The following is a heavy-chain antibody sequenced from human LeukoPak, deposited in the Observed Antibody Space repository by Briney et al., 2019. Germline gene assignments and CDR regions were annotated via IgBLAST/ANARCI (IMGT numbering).Heavy chain of an antibody. D-gene: IGHD1-26*01. CDR2: IYYTGST. CDR1: GGSISSYY. CDR3: ARQDSGSYLNPLHI. Sequence: SEALSLTCTVSGGSISSYYWSWVRQPPGKGLEWIGYIYYTGSTNYNPSLKSRVTISVDTSKNQFSLKLSSVTAADTAVYYCARQDSGSYLNPLHIWGQGTMVTVSS. V-gene: IGHV4-59*08. J-gene: IGHJ3*02.